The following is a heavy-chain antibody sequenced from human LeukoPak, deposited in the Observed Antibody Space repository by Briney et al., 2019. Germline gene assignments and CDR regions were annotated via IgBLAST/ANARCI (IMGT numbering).Heavy chain of an antibody. Sequence: SETLSLTCTVSGYSISSDYYWGWIRPPPGKGLQWIGSIYHSGSTYYNASLESRVTISVDTSKNRFSLKLSSVTAADTAVYYCARAYSSSWYFNWFDPWGQGTLVTVSS. CDR3: ARAYSSSWYFNWFDP. D-gene: IGHD6-13*01. CDR1: GYSISSDYY. CDR2: IYHSGST. V-gene: IGHV4-38-2*02. J-gene: IGHJ5*02.